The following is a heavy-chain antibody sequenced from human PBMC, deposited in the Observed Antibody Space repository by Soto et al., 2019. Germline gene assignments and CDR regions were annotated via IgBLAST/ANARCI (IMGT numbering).Heavy chain of an antibody. V-gene: IGHV3-33*01. CDR2: IWSGGSNK. J-gene: IGHJ5*02. Sequence: QVQLVESGGGVVQPGRSLRLSCAASGFTLSNYGMHWVRQAPGKGLEWVAVIWSGGSNKYYADSVKGRFTISRDNSKNTLYLQMNSLRAEDTAVYYCARALEDQNWLDLWGQGTLVTVSA. CDR1: GFTLSNYG. CDR3: ARALEDQNWLDL.